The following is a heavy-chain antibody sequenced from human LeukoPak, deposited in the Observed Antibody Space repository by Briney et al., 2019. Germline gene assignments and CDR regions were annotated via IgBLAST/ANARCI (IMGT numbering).Heavy chain of an antibody. CDR3: VRDGHRLYDYYYYYMDV. V-gene: IGHV1-18*01. Sequence: ASVKVSCKASGYTFTSYGISWVRQAPGQGLEWMGWISGYNGHTNYTQKLQGRVTMTTDTSTSTAYMELRSLRSDDTAVYFCVRDGHRLYDYYYYYMDVWGKGTTVTVSS. J-gene: IGHJ6*03. D-gene: IGHD2-2*02. CDR2: ISGYNGHT. CDR1: GYTFTSYG.